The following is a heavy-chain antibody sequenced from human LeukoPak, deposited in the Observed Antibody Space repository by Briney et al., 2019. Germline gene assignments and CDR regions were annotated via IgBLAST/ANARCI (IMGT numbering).Heavy chain of an antibody. D-gene: IGHD3-22*01. CDR2: ISSSSSYI. J-gene: IGHJ6*03. Sequence: GGSLRLSCAASGFTFSSYSMNWVRQAPGKGLEWVSSISSSSSYIYYADSVKGRFTISRDNAKNSLYLQMSSLRAEDTAVYYCARESLNYYDSSGYYLYYYYMDVWGKGTTVTVSS. V-gene: IGHV3-21*01. CDR3: ARESLNYYDSSGYYLYYYYMDV. CDR1: GFTFSSYS.